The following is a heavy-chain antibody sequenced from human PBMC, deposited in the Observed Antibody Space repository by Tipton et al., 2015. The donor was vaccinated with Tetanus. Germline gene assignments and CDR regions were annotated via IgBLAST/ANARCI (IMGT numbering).Heavy chain of an antibody. CDR2: INHSGST. CDR3: ARGRPPYDYVWGSYRYNAFDI. J-gene: IGHJ3*02. D-gene: IGHD3-16*02. CDR1: GGSFSGYY. V-gene: IGHV4-34*01. Sequence: TLSLTCAVYGGSFSGYYWSWIRQPPGKGLEWVGEINHSGSTNYNPSLKSRVTISVDTSKNQFSRKLSSVTAADTAVYYCARGRPPYDYVWGSYRYNAFDIWGQGTMVTVSS.